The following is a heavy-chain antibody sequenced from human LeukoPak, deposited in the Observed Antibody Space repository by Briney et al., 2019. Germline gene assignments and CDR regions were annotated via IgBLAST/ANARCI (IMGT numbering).Heavy chain of an antibody. Sequence: GGSLRLSCAASGFTVSTNYMNWVRQAPGKGLEWVSVVYSGGSTYYADSVKGRFTISRDNSKNTLYLQMSSLRAEDTAFYYCARGGYSSGWYRDWGQGTLVTVS. CDR3: ARGGYSSGWYRD. D-gene: IGHD6-19*01. J-gene: IGHJ4*02. V-gene: IGHV3-53*01. CDR1: GFTVSTNY. CDR2: VYSGGST.